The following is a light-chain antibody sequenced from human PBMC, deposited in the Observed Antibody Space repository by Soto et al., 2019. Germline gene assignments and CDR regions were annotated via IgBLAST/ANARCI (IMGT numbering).Light chain of an antibody. CDR2: DVS. CDR3: SSYTPSSTYV. V-gene: IGLV2-14*03. J-gene: IGLJ1*01. CDR1: SSDVGGYSY. Sequence: QSVLTQPASVSGSPGQSITISCTGTSSDVGGYSYISWYQHNPGRAPKLMIYDVSNRPSGVSDRFSGSKSGNTASLTISRLQAEDEADYYCSSYTPSSTYVFGSGTKVTFL.